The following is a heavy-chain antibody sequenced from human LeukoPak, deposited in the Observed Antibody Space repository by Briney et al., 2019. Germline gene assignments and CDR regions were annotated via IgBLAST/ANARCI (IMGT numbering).Heavy chain of an antibody. CDR2: IYYSGST. CDR1: GGSISSYY. V-gene: IGHV4-59*01. CDR3: ARAVAVAGGFDY. D-gene: IGHD6-19*01. Sequence: SETLSLTCTVSGGSISSYYWSWIRQPPGKGLEWIGYIYYSGSTNYNPSLKSRVTISVDTSKNQFSLKLSSVTAADTAVYYCARAVAVAGGFDYWGQGTLVTDSS. J-gene: IGHJ4*02.